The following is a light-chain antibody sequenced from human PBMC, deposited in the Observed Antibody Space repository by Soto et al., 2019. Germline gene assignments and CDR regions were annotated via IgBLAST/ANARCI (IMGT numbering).Light chain of an antibody. J-gene: IGKJ3*01. Sequence: EIVWTQSPGTLSLSPGERATLSCRASQSVSSRFFAWYQQKPGQAPRLLIYGSSSRATGIPDRFSGSGSGTDFTLTISRLEPEDFAVYYCQQYGTLPATFGPGTKVDIK. CDR1: QSVSSRF. V-gene: IGKV3-20*01. CDR2: GSS. CDR3: QQYGTLPAT.